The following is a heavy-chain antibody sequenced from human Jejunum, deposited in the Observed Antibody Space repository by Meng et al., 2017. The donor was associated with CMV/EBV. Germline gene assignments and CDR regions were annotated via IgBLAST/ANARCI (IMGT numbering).Heavy chain of an antibody. J-gene: IGHJ4*03. V-gene: IGHV3-66*01. CDR2: IYSGGST. CDR3: ARGAGSSSSRRYLDY. Sequence: EVQLVESGXGLVQRGGSXRLSCAASEFTVSNNYMSWVRQAPGKGLEWVSVIYSGGSTYYADSVKDRFTISRDTSKNTVYLQMDSLRAEDTAVYYCARGAGSSSSRRYLDYWGQGTLVTVSS. CDR1: EFTVSNNY. D-gene: IGHD6-6*01.